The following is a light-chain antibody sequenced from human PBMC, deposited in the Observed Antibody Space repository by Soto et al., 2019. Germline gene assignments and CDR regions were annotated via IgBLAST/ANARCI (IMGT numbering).Light chain of an antibody. Sequence: DIQMTQSPSSLSASVGDRVTITCRASQTIGKNLNWYQQEPGKAPKLLIYAASTLQSGVPSRFIGSGSGTDFTLTISGLQSEDFAIYFCQQTYNSSPYTFGQGTKVDIK. V-gene: IGKV1-39*01. CDR2: AAS. CDR3: QQTYNSSPYT. CDR1: QTIGKN. J-gene: IGKJ2*01.